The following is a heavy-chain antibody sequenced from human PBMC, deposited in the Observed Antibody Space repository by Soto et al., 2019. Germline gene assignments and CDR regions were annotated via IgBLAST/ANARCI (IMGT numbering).Heavy chain of an antibody. CDR1: GFTFISYA. Sequence: PGGSLRLSCAASGFTFISYAMHWVRQAPGQGLEWMGIINPSGGSTSYAQKFQGRVTMTRDTSTSTVYMELSSLRSEDTAVYYCARDPGEGFDIWGQGTMVTVSS. CDR3: ARDPGEGFDI. D-gene: IGHD2-21*01. J-gene: IGHJ3*02. V-gene: IGHV1-46*01. CDR2: INPSGGST.